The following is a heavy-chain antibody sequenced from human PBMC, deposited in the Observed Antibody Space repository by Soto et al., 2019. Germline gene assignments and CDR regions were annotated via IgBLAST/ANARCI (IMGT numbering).Heavy chain of an antibody. Sequence: QVQLQQWGAGLLKPSETLSLTCAVYGDSFSGPYWTWIRQTPGKGLEWIGEINHSGSTDYHPSLKSRVTISVYTSKNQFSLNLSSVTAADTAVYFCARLEVTSADSFDVCGPGTMVTVSS. V-gene: IGHV4-34*01. CDR1: GDSFSGPY. J-gene: IGHJ3*01. D-gene: IGHD2-21*02. CDR2: INHSGST. CDR3: ARLEVTSADSFDV.